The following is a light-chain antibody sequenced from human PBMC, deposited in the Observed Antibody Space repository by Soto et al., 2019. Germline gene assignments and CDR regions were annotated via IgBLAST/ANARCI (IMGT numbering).Light chain of an antibody. CDR2: GTS. CDR3: QQYADSPRT. Sequence: EIVLTQSPGTLSLSPGERATLSCRASQSVSSSYLAWYQQKPGQAPRLLIHGTSTRATGIPDRFSGSGYGTDFTLTISRLEPEDFAVYYCQQYADSPRTFGQGTKVEIK. J-gene: IGKJ1*01. CDR1: QSVSSSY. V-gene: IGKV3-20*01.